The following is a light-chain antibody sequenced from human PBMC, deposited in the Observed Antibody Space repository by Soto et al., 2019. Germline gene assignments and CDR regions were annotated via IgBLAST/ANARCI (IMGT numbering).Light chain of an antibody. CDR3: QQFGSSIPHT. CDR1: QSISTY. V-gene: IGKV3-11*01. J-gene: IGKJ2*01. Sequence: EIVLTQSPATLSLSAGERATLSCRASQSISTYLAWYQQRPGQAPRLLIYDASNRATGIPARFSGSGSGTDFTLSISSLEPEDFGVYYCQQFGSSIPHTFGQGTKLEIK. CDR2: DAS.